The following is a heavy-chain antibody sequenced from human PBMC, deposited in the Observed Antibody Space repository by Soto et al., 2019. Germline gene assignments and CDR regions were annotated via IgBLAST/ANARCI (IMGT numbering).Heavy chain of an antibody. CDR2: IYPGDSDT. CDR3: ARRWYSSSSFGMDV. J-gene: IGHJ6*04. D-gene: IGHD6-6*01. CDR1: GYSFTSYW. Sequence: GESLKISCKASGYSFTSYWIGWVRQMPGKGLELMGIIYPGDSDTRYSPSFLGQVTISADNPITTAYLQWSRLKASDTAMYYCARRWYSSSSFGMDVWGKGTTVTVSS. V-gene: IGHV5-51*01.